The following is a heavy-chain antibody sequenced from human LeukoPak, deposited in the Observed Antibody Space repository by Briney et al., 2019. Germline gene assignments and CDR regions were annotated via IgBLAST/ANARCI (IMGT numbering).Heavy chain of an antibody. V-gene: IGHV4-39*01. CDR3: ARRSQAAAGRGIDY. CDR2: MSNSGST. CDR1: GGSISSSSYY. D-gene: IGHD6-13*01. Sequence: SETLSLTCTVSGGSISSSSYYWGWIRQSPGKGLEWIRTMSNSGSTYYNPSLKSRVTISGDTAKNQFSLKLSSVTAADTAVYYCARRSQAAAGRGIDYWGQGTLVTVSS. J-gene: IGHJ4*02.